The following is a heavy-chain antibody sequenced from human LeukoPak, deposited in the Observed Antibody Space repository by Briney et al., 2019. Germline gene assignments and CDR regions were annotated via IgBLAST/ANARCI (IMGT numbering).Heavy chain of an antibody. CDR2: ISSSGDTI. CDR3: KQKTAYEILTGYYTNSHFDY. D-gene: IGHD3-9*01. Sequence: GGSLRLSCAAPGFTFSSFEMNWVRQAPGKRLYWVSHISSSGDTIFYADSMKGRFTISRGNAKNSLYLQMNSLRAEDTAVFFCKQKTAYEILTGYYTNSHFDYWGQGTLVTVSS. V-gene: IGHV3-48*03. CDR1: GFTFSSFE. J-gene: IGHJ4*02.